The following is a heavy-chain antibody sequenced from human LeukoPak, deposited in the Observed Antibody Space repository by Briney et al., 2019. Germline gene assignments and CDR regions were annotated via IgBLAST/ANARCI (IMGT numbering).Heavy chain of an antibody. V-gene: IGHV1-18*01. Sequence: ASVNVSCKASGYTFTSYGISWVRQAPGQGLEWMGWISAYNGNTNYAQKLQGRVTMTTDTSTSTAYMELRSLRSDDTAVYYCARDPSGGYSYGSDYWGQGTLVTVSS. CDR3: ARDPSGGYSYGSDY. J-gene: IGHJ4*02. CDR1: GYTFTSYG. D-gene: IGHD5-18*01. CDR2: ISAYNGNT.